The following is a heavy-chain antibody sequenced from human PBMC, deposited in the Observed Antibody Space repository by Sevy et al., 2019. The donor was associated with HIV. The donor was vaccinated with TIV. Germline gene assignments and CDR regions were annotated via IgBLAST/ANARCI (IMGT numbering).Heavy chain of an antibody. CDR3: ARGKRGIFGVVVSLFDS. CDR1: GYTFTDFA. Sequence: ASVKVSCKASGYTFTDFAVHWVRQAPGQRLEWMGWISGDNAYTKYSQKFQGRVTISRDTSANTAYMELSSLLSEDTAVYYCARGKRGIFGVVVSLFDSWGPGTLVTVSS. J-gene: IGHJ4*02. D-gene: IGHD3-3*01. V-gene: IGHV1-3*01. CDR2: ISGDNAYT.